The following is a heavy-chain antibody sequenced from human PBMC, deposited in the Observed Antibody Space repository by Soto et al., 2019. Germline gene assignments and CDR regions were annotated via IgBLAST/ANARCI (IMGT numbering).Heavy chain of an antibody. D-gene: IGHD3-22*01. J-gene: IGHJ3*02. Sequence: PSETLSLTCTVSGGSISSGGYYWSWIRQHPGKGLEWIGYIYYSGSTYYNPSLKSRVTISVDTSKNQFSLKLSSVTAADTAVYYCARVKVEYYYDSSGPSPFDIWGQGTMVTVSS. CDR2: IYYSGST. CDR1: GGSISSGGYY. V-gene: IGHV4-31*03. CDR3: ARVKVEYYYDSSGPSPFDI.